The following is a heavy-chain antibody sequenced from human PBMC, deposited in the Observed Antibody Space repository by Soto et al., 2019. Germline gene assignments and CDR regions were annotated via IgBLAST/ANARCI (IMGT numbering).Heavy chain of an antibody. D-gene: IGHD3-22*01. J-gene: IGHJ4*02. Sequence: WSLRLSCAGPAFSFNKYALHWIRQAPGEGLEWVAVLSPNGENQYYRDSVRGRFTISRDTSKSTLYLQMTSLRPEDTAVYYCATGAAFYYDTSRFWGQGTLVTVSS. CDR3: ATGAAFYYDTSRF. CDR1: AFSFNKYA. V-gene: IGHV3-30*04. CDR2: LSPNGENQ.